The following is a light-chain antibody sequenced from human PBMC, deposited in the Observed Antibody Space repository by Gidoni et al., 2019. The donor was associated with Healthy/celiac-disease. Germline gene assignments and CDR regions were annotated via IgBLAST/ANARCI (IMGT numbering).Light chain of an antibody. CDR3: QVWDSSSDQNWV. V-gene: IGLV3-21*03. CDR1: NLGSKS. Sequence: SYVLTQPPSVSVATGKTARITCGGNNLGSKSVHWYQQKPGQAPVLVVYDDSDRPSGIPERFSGSNSGNTATLTISRVEAGDEADYYCQVWDSSSDQNWVFGGGTKLTVL. J-gene: IGLJ3*02. CDR2: DDS.